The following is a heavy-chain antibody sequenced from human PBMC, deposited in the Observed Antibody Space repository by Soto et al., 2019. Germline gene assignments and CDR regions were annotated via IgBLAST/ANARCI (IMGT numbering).Heavy chain of an antibody. CDR2: IKQDGSEK. CDR3: ARDTLPPYYDFWSGYDY. D-gene: IGHD3-3*01. Sequence: GGSLRLSCAASGFTFSSYWMSWVRQAPGKGLEWVANIKQDGSEKYYVDSVKGRFTISRDNAKNSLYLQMNSLRAEDTAVYYCARDTLPPYYDFWSGYDYWGQGTLVTVSS. CDR1: GFTFSSYW. V-gene: IGHV3-7*01. J-gene: IGHJ4*02.